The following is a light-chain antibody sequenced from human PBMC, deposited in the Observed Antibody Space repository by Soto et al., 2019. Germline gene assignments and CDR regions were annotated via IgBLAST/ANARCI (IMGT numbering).Light chain of an antibody. CDR1: QSVSSSY. J-gene: IGKJ1*01. CDR3: QQYGSSPRT. V-gene: IGKV3-20*01. Sequence: EIGLTQSPGTLSWSAGDRATLSCRASQSVSSSYLAWYQQKNGQAPRLLIYGASSRATGIPDRFSGSVYVTDFNLTISRLETEDFAVYFCQQYGSSPRTFGQGTKVDIK. CDR2: GAS.